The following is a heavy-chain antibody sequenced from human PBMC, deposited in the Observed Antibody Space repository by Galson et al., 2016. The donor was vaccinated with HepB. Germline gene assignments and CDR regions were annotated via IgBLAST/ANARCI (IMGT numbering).Heavy chain of an antibody. D-gene: IGHD5-12*01. J-gene: IGHJ5*01. CDR1: GFSFVDYV. CDR2: ISWTSHMI. CDR3: AKARARGDYTGYLAETDS. V-gene: IGHV3-9*01. Sequence: SLRLSCAGLGFSFVDYVMHWVRQAPGKGLEWVSGISWTSHMIGYADSVKGRFTISRDNAKNSLYLQMNSLRVEDTGLYYCAKARARGDYTGYLAETDSWGQGALVTVSS.